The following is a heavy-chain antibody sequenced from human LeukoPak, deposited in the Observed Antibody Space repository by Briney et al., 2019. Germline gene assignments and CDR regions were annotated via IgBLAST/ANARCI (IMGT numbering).Heavy chain of an antibody. CDR3: ANTRTGDFNS. D-gene: IGHD3-3*01. CDR2: INPSDSDT. CDR1: GYTFTNYW. V-gene: IGHV5-51*01. Sequence: GESLRISRKAYGYTFTNYWIGWVRQMPGKGLEWMGTINPSDSDTRYSPSFQGQVIISVDKSINTAYLQWSSLRASDTAMYYCANTRTGDFNSWGQGTLVTVSS. J-gene: IGHJ4*02.